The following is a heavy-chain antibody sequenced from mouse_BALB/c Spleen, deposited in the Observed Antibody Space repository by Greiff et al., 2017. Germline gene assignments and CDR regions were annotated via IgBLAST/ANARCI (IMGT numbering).Heavy chain of an antibody. D-gene: IGHD2-2*01. CDR1: GFTFSSYA. CDR2: ISSGGST. CDR3: ARRGGYDGGDYFDY. Sequence: EVQRVESGGGLVKPGGSLKLSCAASGFTFSSYAMSWVRQTPEKRLEWVASISSGGSTYYPDSVKGRFTISRDNARNILYLQMSSLRSEDTAMYYCARRGGYDGGDYFDYWGQGTTLTVSS. J-gene: IGHJ2*01. V-gene: IGHV5-6-5*01.